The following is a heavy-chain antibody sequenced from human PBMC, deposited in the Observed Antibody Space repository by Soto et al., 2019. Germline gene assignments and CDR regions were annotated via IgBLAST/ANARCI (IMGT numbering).Heavy chain of an antibody. CDR2: IYYSGST. CDR1: GGSISSGGYY. CDR3: ARHSASWQWFDY. Sequence: QVQLQESGPGLVKPSQTLSLTCSVSGGSISSGGYYWSWIRQHPEKGLEWIGYIYYSGSTNYNPSLKSRVIISVYTSSNRCSLDLRSVTAADTAIYYCARHSASWQWFDYWGQGTLVTVSS. D-gene: IGHD1-26*01. J-gene: IGHJ5*01. V-gene: IGHV4-31*03.